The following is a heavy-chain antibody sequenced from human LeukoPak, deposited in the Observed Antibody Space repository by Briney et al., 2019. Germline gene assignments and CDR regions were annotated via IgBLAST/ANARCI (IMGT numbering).Heavy chain of an antibody. D-gene: IGHD2-21*02. J-gene: IGHJ3*02. Sequence: SVKVSCKASGGTFSSYAISWVRQAPGQGLEWMGGIIPIFGTANYAQKFQGRVTITADESTSTAYMELSSLRSEDTAVYYCARATFIVVVTATGRGNAFDIWGQGTMVTVSS. CDR2: IIPIFGTA. CDR1: GGTFSSYA. CDR3: ARATFIVVVTATGRGNAFDI. V-gene: IGHV1-69*13.